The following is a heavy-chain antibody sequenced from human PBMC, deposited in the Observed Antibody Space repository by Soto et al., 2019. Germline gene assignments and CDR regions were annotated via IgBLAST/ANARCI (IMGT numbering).Heavy chain of an antibody. CDR1: GGSITNYY. CDR2: INYNGDS. D-gene: IGHD3-10*01. V-gene: IGHV4-59*08. J-gene: IGHJ6*02. Sequence: QVQLQESGPGLVKPSETLSLTCTVSGGSITNYYCSWFRQPPGKGLEWIGYINYNGDSAYNLSLRXXVXXSMDTSKTQFSLMLESVTATVTAVYYCARHGFGSLHGLVDVWGQGTTVIVSS. CDR3: ARHGFGSLHGLVDV.